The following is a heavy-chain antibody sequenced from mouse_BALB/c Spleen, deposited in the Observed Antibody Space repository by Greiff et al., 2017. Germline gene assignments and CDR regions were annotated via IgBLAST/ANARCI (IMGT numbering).Heavy chain of an antibody. V-gene: IGHV1S81*02. CDR1: GYTFTSYW. CDR2: INPSNGRT. CDR3: ARIYYGNPFAMDY. J-gene: IGHJ4*01. D-gene: IGHD1-1*01. Sequence: VQLQQPGAELVKPGASVKLSCKASGYTFTSYWMHWVKQRPGQGLEWIGEINPSNGRTNYNEKFKSKATLTVDKSSSTAYMQLSSLTSEDSAVYYCARIYYGNPFAMDYWGQGTSVTVSS.